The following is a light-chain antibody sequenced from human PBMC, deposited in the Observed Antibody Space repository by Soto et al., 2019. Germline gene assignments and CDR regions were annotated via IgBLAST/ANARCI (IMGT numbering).Light chain of an antibody. CDR1: QTVTSDY. CDR2: GAS. CDR3: QQYGDSPLT. Sequence: EIVLTQSPGTLSLSPGERATLSCRASQTVTSDYLAWYQQKPGQAPRLLIYGASDRATGIPDRFSDSGSGTDFTLTISRLEPQDFAIYYCQQYGDSPLTFGGGTRVDIK. J-gene: IGKJ4*01. V-gene: IGKV3-20*01.